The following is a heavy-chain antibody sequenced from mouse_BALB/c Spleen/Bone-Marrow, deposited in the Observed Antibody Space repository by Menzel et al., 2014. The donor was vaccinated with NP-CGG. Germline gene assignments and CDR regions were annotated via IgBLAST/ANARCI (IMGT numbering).Heavy chain of an antibody. V-gene: IGHV1-80*01. Sequence: VKLVESGAELVRPGSSVKISCKASGYAFSNYWMNWVKQRPGQGLEWIGQIYPGDGDTNYNGKFKGKATLTADKSSSTAYMQLSSLTSEDSAVYFCARRDGSTYYYAMDCWGQGTSVTVSS. J-gene: IGHJ4*01. CDR1: GYAFSNYW. CDR3: ARRDGSTYYYAMDC. CDR2: IYPGDGDT. D-gene: IGHD1-1*01.